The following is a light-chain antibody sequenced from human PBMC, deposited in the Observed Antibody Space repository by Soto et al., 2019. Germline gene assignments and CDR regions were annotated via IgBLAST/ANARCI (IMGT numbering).Light chain of an antibody. Sequence: EIVMTQSPATLSVSPGERATLSCRASQSVGSNLAWYQQKPGQAPRLLIYGASTRATGIPARFSGSGSGTEFTLTISSLQSEDFAVYFCQQYSRWPRETFGPGTKVDIK. CDR1: QSVGSN. J-gene: IGKJ3*01. CDR2: GAS. V-gene: IGKV3-15*01. CDR3: QQYSRWPRET.